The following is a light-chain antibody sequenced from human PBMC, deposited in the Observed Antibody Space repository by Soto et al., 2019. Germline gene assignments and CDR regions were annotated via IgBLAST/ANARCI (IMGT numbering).Light chain of an antibody. V-gene: IGKV3-15*01. Sequence: IVLTQSPGTLSVSPGERAALSCLASQSVSSNLAWYQQKPGQAPRLLIYGASTRATGIPARFSGSGSGTEFTLTISSLQSEDFAVYYCQQYNNWPPWTFGQGTKVDIK. CDR1: QSVSSN. J-gene: IGKJ1*01. CDR3: QQYNNWPPWT. CDR2: GAS.